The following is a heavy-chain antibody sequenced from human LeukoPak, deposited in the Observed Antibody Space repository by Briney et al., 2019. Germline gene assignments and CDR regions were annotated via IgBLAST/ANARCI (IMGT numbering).Heavy chain of an antibody. J-gene: IGHJ4*02. Sequence: PGGSLRLSCAASGFTFSSYAMHWVRQAPGKGLEWVAVISYDGSNKYYADSVKGRFTISRDNSRNTLYLQMNSLRAEDTAVYYCARGIAAADNWGQGTLVTVSS. CDR2: ISYDGSNK. V-gene: IGHV3-30-3*01. CDR3: ARGIAAADN. CDR1: GFTFSSYA. D-gene: IGHD6-13*01.